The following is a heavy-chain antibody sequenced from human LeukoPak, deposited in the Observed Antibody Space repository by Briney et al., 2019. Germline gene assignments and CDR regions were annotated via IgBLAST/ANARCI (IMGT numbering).Heavy chain of an antibody. D-gene: IGHD6-19*01. CDR2: IRYDGSNK. V-gene: IGHV3-30*02. J-gene: IGHJ6*03. Sequence: GGSLRLSCAASGFTFSSYGMHWVRQAPGKGLEWVAFIRYDGSNKYYADSVKGRFTISRDNSKNTLYLQMNSPRAEDTAVYYCAKEEYSSGWYYHYYYYYMDVWGKGTTVTVSS. CDR3: AKEEYSSGWYYHYYYYYMDV. CDR1: GFTFSSYG.